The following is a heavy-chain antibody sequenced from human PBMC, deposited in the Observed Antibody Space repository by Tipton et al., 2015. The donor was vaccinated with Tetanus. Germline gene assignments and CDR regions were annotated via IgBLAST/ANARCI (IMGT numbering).Heavy chain of an antibody. Sequence: QVQLVQSGAEVKKPGASVKVSCKASGYTFTGQYMYWVRQAPGQGLEWMGWIDPNSGGTVYAQKFQGRVTMTRDTSFSTAYVELSRLRSDDTAVYYCARDRGDYIYYGMDVWGPGTTVTVSS. V-gene: IGHV1-2*02. CDR2: IDPNSGGT. D-gene: IGHD3-22*01. CDR1: GYTFTGQY. J-gene: IGHJ6*02. CDR3: ARDRGDYIYYGMDV.